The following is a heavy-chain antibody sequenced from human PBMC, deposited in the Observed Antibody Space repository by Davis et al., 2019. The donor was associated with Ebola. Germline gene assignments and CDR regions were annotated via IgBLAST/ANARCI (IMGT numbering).Heavy chain of an antibody. CDR2: MNPNSGNT. CDR1: GYTFTSYD. J-gene: IGHJ4*02. CDR3: ASGTTVTTGFDN. D-gene: IGHD4-17*01. V-gene: IGHV1-8*01. Sequence: ASVKVSCKASGYTFTSYDINWVRQATGQGLEWMGWMNPNSGNTGYAQKFQGRVTMTRNTSISTAYMEVSSLRSEDTAVYYCASGTTVTTGFDNWGQGTLVTVSS.